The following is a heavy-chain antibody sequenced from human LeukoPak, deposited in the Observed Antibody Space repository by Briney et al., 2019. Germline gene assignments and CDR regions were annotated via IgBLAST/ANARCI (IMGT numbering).Heavy chain of an antibody. CDR2: IRSKANSYAT. CDR3: ARARGGVDANLFDC. J-gene: IGHJ4*02. D-gene: IGHD2-15*01. V-gene: IGHV3-73*01. Sequence: GGSLRLSCAASGFTFSGSAVHWVRQASGKGLEWVGRIRSKANSYATAYAASVKGRFTISRDDSKSTAYLQMNSLKSEDTALYYCARARGGVDANLFDCWGQGTLVTVSS. CDR1: GFTFSGSA.